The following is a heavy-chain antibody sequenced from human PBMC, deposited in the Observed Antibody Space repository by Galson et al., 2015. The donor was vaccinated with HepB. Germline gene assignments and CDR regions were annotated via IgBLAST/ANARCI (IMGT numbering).Heavy chain of an antibody. CDR2: FDPEDGET. CDR1: GYTLTELS. V-gene: IGHV1-24*01. CDR3: AAETRDAYNSKGDY. Sequence: SVKVSCKASGYTLTELSMHWVRQAPGKGLEWMGGFDPEDGETIYAQNFQGRVTMTEDTSTDTAYMELSSLRSEDTAFYYCAAETRDAYNSKGDYWGQGTLVTVSS. J-gene: IGHJ4*02. D-gene: IGHD5-24*01.